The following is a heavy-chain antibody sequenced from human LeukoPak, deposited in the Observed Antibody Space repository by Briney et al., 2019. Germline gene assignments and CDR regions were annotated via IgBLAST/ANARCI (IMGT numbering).Heavy chain of an antibody. CDR1: GFTFSSYS. CDR3: AKVQAANYFDY. V-gene: IGHV3-21*01. Sequence: PGGSLRLSCAASGFTFSSYSMNWFRQAPGKGLEWVSSISSGSSYIYYADSVKGRFTISRDNSKNTLYLQMNSLRAEDTAVYYCAKVQAANYFDYWGQGTLVTVSS. D-gene: IGHD2-15*01. J-gene: IGHJ4*02. CDR2: ISSGSSYI.